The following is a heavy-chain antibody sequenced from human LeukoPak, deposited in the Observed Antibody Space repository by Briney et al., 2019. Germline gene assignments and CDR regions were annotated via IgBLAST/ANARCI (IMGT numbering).Heavy chain of an antibody. D-gene: IGHD5-12*01. Sequence: SETLSLTCTVSGGSISGYYWSWFRQPPGKGPEYVGYIYYSGSTNYNPSLKSRVTISVDTSKNQSSLKLTSVTTADTAVYYCVRIEGGGYAASWGQGTLVTVSS. V-gene: IGHV4-59*01. CDR2: IYYSGST. J-gene: IGHJ5*02. CDR3: VRIEGGGYAAS. CDR1: GGSISGYY.